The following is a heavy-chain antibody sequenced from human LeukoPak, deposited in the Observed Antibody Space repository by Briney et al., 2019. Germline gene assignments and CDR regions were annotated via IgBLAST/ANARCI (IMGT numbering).Heavy chain of an antibody. D-gene: IGHD2-2*01. CDR1: GYTFTSYY. CDR3: ARDIVVVPAAKGWFDP. V-gene: IGHV1-46*01. J-gene: IGHJ5*02. CDR2: INPSGGST. Sequence: ASVKVSCKASGYTFTSYYMHWVRQAPGQGLEWMGIINPSGGSTSYAQKFQGRVTMTRDTSTSTVYMELSSLRSEDTAVYYCARDIVVVPAAKGWFDPWGQGTLVTVSS.